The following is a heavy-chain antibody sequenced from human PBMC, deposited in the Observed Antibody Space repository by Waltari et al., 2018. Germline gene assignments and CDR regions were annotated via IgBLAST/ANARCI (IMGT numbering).Heavy chain of an antibody. Sequence: EVQLVESGGGLVQPGRSLRLSCAASGFTFDDYAMHWVRQAPGKGLEWVSGISWNSGSIGYADSVKGRFTISRDNAKNSLYLQMNSLRAEDTALYYCAKDKGAVVYFDYWGQGTLVTVSS. CDR2: ISWNSGSI. J-gene: IGHJ4*02. D-gene: IGHD2-15*01. CDR3: AKDKGAVVYFDY. CDR1: GFTFDDYA. V-gene: IGHV3-9*01.